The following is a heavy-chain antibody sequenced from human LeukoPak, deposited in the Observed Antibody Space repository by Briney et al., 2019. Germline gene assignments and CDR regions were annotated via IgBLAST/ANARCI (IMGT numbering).Heavy chain of an antibody. CDR3: ARVCSGGSCYSGYYYYYMDV. Sequence: GASVKVSCKASGYTFTGYYMHWVRQAPGQGLEWMGWINPNSGGTNYAQKFQGRVTMTRDTSISTAYMELSRLRSDDTAVYYCARVCSGGSCYSGYYYYYMDVWGKGTTVTVSS. V-gene: IGHV1-2*02. J-gene: IGHJ6*03. D-gene: IGHD2-15*01. CDR2: INPNSGGT. CDR1: GYTFTGYY.